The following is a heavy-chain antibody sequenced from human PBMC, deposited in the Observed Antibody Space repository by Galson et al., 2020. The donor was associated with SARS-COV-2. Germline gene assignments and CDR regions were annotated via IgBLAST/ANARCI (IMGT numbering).Heavy chain of an antibody. CDR2: INPHSGGT. Sequence: ASVKVSCKASGYTFTGYYMHWVRQAPGQGLEWMGWINPHSGGTNYAQKFQGWVTMTRDTSISTAYMELSRLRSDDTAVYYCAREGCGWYYYYGMDVWGQGTTVTVSS. CDR1: GYTFTGYY. D-gene: IGHD6-19*01. CDR3: AREGCGWYYYYGMDV. V-gene: IGHV1-2*04. J-gene: IGHJ6*02.